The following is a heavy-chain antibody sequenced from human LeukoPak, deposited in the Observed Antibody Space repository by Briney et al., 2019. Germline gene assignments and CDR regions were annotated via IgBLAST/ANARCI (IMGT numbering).Heavy chain of an antibody. D-gene: IGHD3-3*01. J-gene: IGHJ4*02. V-gene: IGHV5-51*01. CDR1: GYTFTSYW. CDR3: ARLLYDFWSGYYTTAPPGY. Sequence: GESLKISCQGSGYTFTSYWIAWVRQMPGGGLEWMGIIYPGDSDTRYSPSFQGQVTISADKSISTAYLQWSSLKASDTAMYYCARLLYDFWSGYYTTAPPGYWGQGTLVTVSS. CDR2: IYPGDSDT.